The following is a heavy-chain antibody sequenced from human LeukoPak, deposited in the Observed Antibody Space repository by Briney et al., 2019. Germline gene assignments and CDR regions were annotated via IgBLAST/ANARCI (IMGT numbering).Heavy chain of an antibody. J-gene: IGHJ4*02. CDR2: IRTYNGNT. CDR1: GYAFTGYG. V-gene: IGHV1-18*01. D-gene: IGHD5-12*01. Sequence: ASVKVSCKASGYAFTGYGISWVRQAPGQGLEWMGGIRTYNGNTHYAQKVQGRVTMTTDTSTSTAYMEVRSLRSDDTAVYYCARVYAGYDYWGQGTLVTVSS. CDR3: ARVYAGYDY.